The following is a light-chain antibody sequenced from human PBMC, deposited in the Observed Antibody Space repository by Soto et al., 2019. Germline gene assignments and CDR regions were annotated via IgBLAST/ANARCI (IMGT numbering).Light chain of an antibody. CDR3: QQYITSPFA. V-gene: IGKV3-20*01. J-gene: IGKJ4*01. Sequence: EIVLTQSPGTLSLSPGERATLSCRASQSVSSTYFAWYQQKPGQAPRLLISGASSRATGIPDRFSGGGSGTDFTLTISRLEPEDFAVYYCQQYITSPFAFGGGTKVEIK. CDR2: GAS. CDR1: QSVSSTY.